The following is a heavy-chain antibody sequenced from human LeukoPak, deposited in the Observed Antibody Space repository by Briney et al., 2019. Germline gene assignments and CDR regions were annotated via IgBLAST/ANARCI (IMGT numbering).Heavy chain of an antibody. CDR1: GGSISSYY. CDR3: ARGARGYSYG. D-gene: IGHD5-18*01. CDR2: IYHSGST. V-gene: IGHV4-59*01. J-gene: IGHJ4*02. Sequence: SETLSLTCTVSGGSISSYYWSWIWQPPGKGLEWIGYIYHSGSTNYNPSLKSRVTISVDTSKNQFSLELSSVTAADTAVYYCARGARGYSYGWGQGTLVTVSS.